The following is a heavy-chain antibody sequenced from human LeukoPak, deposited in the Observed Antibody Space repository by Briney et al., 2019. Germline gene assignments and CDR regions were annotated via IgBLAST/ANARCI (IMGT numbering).Heavy chain of an antibody. D-gene: IGHD4-17*01. J-gene: IGHJ4*02. Sequence: SETLSLTCAVYGGSLSGYHWNWIRQPPGKGLEWIGGISHTGRSTYNPSLKSRVTISIDTSRNQFSLKLSSVTAADTAVYYCARLMTVATIPVYFDYWGQGTLVTVSS. CDR3: ARLMTVATIPVYFDY. CDR1: GGSLSGYH. CDR2: ISHTGRS. V-gene: IGHV4-34*01.